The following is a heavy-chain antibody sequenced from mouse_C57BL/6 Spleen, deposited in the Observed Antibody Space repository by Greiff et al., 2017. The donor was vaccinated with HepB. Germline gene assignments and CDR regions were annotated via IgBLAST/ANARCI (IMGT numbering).Heavy chain of an antibody. J-gene: IGHJ2*01. CDR2: IYPRDGST. V-gene: IGHV1-85*01. CDR1: GYTFTSYD. Sequence: VKLVESGPELVKPGASVKLSCKASGYTFTSYDINWVKQRPGQGLEWIGWIYPRDGSTKYNEKFKGKATLTVDTSSSTAYMELHSLTSEDSAVYFCARQTPNFFDYWGQGTTLTVSS. CDR3: ARQTPNFFDY.